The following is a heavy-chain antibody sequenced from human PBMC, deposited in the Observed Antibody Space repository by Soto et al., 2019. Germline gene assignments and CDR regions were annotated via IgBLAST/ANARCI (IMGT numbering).Heavy chain of an antibody. J-gene: IGHJ6*02. D-gene: IGHD3-10*01. CDR3: ARGQGITMVRGVERAKYYYYGMDV. CDR1: GGSFSGYY. CDR2: INHSGST. Sequence: PSETLSLTCAVYGGSFSGYYLSWIRQPPGKGLEWMGEINHSGSTNYNPSLKSRVTISVDTSKNQFSLKLSSVTAADTAVYYCARGQGITMVRGVERAKYYYYGMDVWGQGTTVTVS. V-gene: IGHV4-34*01.